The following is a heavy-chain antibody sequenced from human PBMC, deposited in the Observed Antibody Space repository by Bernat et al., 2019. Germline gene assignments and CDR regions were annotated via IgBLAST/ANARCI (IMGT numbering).Heavy chain of an antibody. CDR2: ISGSGGST. CDR3: AKARAGDYGLSYFDY. Sequence: DVQLVESRGGLVQPGGSLRLSCAASGFTFSDHAISWVRQAPGKGLEGVSAISGSGGSTYDADSVRGRYTISRDNSKNTLYLQRNSLKAEDTAVYYCAKARAGDYGLSYFDYWGQGTLVTVSS. V-gene: IGHV3-23*04. D-gene: IGHD4-17*01. CDR1: GFTFSDHA. J-gene: IGHJ4*02.